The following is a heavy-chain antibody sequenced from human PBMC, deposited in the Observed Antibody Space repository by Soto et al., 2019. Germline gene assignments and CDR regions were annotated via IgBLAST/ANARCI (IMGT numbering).Heavy chain of an antibody. Sequence: SVKVSCKASGCTFSSYAISWVRQAPGQGLEWMGGIIPIFGTASYAQKFQGRVTITADKSTSTAYMELSSLRSEDTAVYYCARGEYSSSYYYGMDVWGQGTTVTAP. D-gene: IGHD6-6*01. CDR3: ARGEYSSSYYYGMDV. CDR1: GCTFSSYA. J-gene: IGHJ6*02. CDR2: IIPIFGTA. V-gene: IGHV1-69*06.